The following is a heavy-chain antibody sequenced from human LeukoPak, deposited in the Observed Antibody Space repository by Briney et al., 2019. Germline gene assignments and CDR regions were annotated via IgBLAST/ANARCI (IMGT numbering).Heavy chain of an antibody. CDR3: AAQVLDYDYVWGPGY. D-gene: IGHD3-16*01. Sequence: SVKVSCKASGFTFTSSAMQWVRQARGQRLGWIGWIVVGSGNTNYAQKFKERVTITRDMSTSTAYMELSSLRSEDTAVYYCAAQVLDYDYVWGPGYWGQGTLVTVSS. CDR1: GFTFTSSA. J-gene: IGHJ4*02. V-gene: IGHV1-58*02. CDR2: IVVGSGNT.